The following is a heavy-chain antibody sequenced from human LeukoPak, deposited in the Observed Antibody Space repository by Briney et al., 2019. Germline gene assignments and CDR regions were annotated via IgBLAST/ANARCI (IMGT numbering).Heavy chain of an antibody. J-gene: IGHJ4*02. CDR3: AREVRGYYFDY. D-gene: IGHD3-22*01. CDR2: ISSGGNT. CDR1: GFIFSSNY. Sequence: PGGSLRLSCAASGFIFSSNYMSWVRQAPGKGLEWVSVISSGGNTYYSDSVTGRFTISRDISKSTLYLQMNGLRAEDTAVYYCAREVRGYYFDYWGQGTLVTVSS. V-gene: IGHV3-53*01.